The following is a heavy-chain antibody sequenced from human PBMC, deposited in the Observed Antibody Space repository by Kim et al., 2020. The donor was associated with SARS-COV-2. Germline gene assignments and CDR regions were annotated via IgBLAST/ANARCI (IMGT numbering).Heavy chain of an antibody. CDR2: IIVGSGNT. Sequence: SVKVSCKASGFTFIGSAMQWVRQARGQRLEWIGWIIVGSGNTNYAQEFQERVTITRDMSTRTAYMELSSLRSEDTAVYYCAAVRDCSGGSCYDDGLSWFDPWGQGTLVTVSS. CDR3: AAVRDCSGGSCYDDGLSWFDP. V-gene: IGHV1-58*02. J-gene: IGHJ5*02. CDR1: GFTFIGSA. D-gene: IGHD2-15*01.